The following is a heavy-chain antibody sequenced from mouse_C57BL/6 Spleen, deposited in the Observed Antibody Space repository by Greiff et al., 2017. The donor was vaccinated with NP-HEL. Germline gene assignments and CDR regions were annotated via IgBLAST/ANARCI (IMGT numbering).Heavy chain of an antibody. V-gene: IGHV1-62-2*01. J-gene: IGHJ3*01. CDR3: ARHEDLPTTVVAPGFAY. CDR2: FYPGSGSI. Sequence: QVQLQQSGAELVKPGASVKLSCKASGYTFTEYTIHWVKQRSGQGLEWIGWFYPGSGSIKYNEKFKDKATLTADKSSSTVYMELSRLTSEDSAVYFCARHEDLPTTVVAPGFAYWGQGTLVTVSA. D-gene: IGHD1-1*01. CDR1: GYTFTEYT.